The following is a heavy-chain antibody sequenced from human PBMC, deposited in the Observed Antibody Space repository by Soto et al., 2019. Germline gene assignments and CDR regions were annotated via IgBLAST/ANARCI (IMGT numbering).Heavy chain of an antibody. CDR3: ARGAASDEPRHYYYGMDV. Sequence: GGSLRLSCAASGFTFSSYDMHWVRQATGKGLEWVSAIGTAGDTYYPGSVKGRFTISRENAKNSLYLQMNSLRAGDTAVYYCARGAASDEPRHYYYGMDVWGQGTTVTVSS. CDR1: GFTFSSYD. D-gene: IGHD6-13*01. V-gene: IGHV3-13*01. J-gene: IGHJ6*02. CDR2: IGTAGDT.